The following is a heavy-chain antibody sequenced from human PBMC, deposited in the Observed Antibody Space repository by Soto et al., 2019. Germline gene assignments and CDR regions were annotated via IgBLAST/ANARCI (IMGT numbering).Heavy chain of an antibody. D-gene: IGHD3-10*01. V-gene: IGHV4-39*01. CDR3: ATTYFFGSGSGY. Sequence: PSVTMSLTSTVAGGSISSSSYYWGWIRKPPGKGLEWIGSIYYSGSTYYNPSLKSRVTISVDTSKNQFSLKLTSVTAADTAVYYCATTYFFGSGSGYWGQGTLVTVSS. J-gene: IGHJ4*02. CDR1: GGSISSSSYY. CDR2: IYYSGST.